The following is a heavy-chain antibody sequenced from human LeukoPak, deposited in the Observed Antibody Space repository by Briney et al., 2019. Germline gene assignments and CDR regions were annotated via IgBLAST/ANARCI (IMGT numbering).Heavy chain of an antibody. D-gene: IGHD4-17*01. CDR3: ARGLMTTVNWFDP. Sequence: PGGSLRLSCAASGFTFSSYSMNWVRQAPGKGLEWVSSISSSSSYIYYADSVKGRFTISGDNAKNSLYLQMNSLRAEDTAVYYCARGLMTTVNWFDPWGQGTLVTVSS. CDR1: GFTFSSYS. J-gene: IGHJ5*02. V-gene: IGHV3-21*01. CDR2: ISSSSSYI.